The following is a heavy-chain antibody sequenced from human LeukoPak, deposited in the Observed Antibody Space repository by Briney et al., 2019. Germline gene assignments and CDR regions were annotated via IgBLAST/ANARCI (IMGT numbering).Heavy chain of an antibody. V-gene: IGHV3-23*01. CDR1: GFTFSSYA. D-gene: IGHD3-10*01. J-gene: IGHJ4*02. Sequence: GGSLRLSCASSGFTFSSYAMSWVRQAPGKGLEWVSGISGSGGSTYYADSVKGRFTISRDNSKNTLYLQMNSLRVEDTAVYYCAKNSITMVRGVINYWGQGTLVTVSS. CDR3: AKNSITMVRGVINY. CDR2: ISGSGGST.